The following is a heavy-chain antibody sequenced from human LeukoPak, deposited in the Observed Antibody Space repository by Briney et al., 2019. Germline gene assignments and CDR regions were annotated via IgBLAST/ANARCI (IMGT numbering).Heavy chain of an antibody. CDR3: AKGSTPSAARLVTY. J-gene: IGHJ4*02. V-gene: IGHV3-23*01. D-gene: IGHD3-9*01. CDR2: ISGSGGST. CDR1: GFTFSSYA. Sequence: GGSLRLSCAASGFTFSSYAMSWVRQAPGKGLEWVSAISGSGGSTYYADSVKGRFTISRDNSKNTLYLQTNSPRAEDTAVYYCAKGSTPSAARLVTYWGQGTLVTVSS.